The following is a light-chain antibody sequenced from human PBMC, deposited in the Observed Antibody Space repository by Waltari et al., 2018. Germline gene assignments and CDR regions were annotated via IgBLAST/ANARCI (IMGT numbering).Light chain of an antibody. V-gene: IGKV2-29*02. J-gene: IGKJ1*01. CDR1: QTLLHSDGQTY. Sequence: DVVMTQTPLSLSVTPGQPASISCKSSQTLLHSDGQTYLYWFLQKPGHSPQLLIYAVSSRLSGVSTKFSGSGSGTDFTLKISRVEAEDVGIYYCMQGLHLPRTFGQGTKVEMK. CDR2: AVS. CDR3: MQGLHLPRT.